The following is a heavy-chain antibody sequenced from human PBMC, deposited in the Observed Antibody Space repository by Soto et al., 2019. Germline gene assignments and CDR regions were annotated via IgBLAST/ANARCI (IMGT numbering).Heavy chain of an antibody. CDR3: SRDVVVGAKALNY. CDR1: GFTFSNYW. V-gene: IGHV3-7*01. J-gene: IGHJ4*02. D-gene: IGHD2-15*01. Sequence: PGGSLRLSCAASGFTFSNYWMTWVRQAPGKGLEWAANIKGDGSEKHYVDSVKGRFTISRDNAKNSLYLQMNSLRVEDTAVYFCSRDVVVGAKALNYWGQGALVTVSS. CDR2: IKGDGSEK.